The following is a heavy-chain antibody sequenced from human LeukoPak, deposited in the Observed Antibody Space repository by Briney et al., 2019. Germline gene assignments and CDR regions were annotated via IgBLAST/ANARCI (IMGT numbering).Heavy chain of an antibody. CDR1: GYTFTGYY. CDR3: ARGPSMVRGVMNY. D-gene: IGHD3-10*01. CDR2: TNPNSGGT. V-gene: IGHV1-2*06. Sequence: ASVKVSCKGSGYTFTGYYMHWVRQAPGQGLEWMGRTNPNSGGTNYAQKFQGRVTMTRDTSISTAYMELSRLRSDDTAVYYCARGPSMVRGVMNYWGQGTLVTVSS. J-gene: IGHJ4*02.